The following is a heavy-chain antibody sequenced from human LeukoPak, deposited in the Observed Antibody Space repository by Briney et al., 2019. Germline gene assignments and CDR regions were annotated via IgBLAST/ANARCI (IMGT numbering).Heavy chain of an antibody. Sequence: GGSLRLSCAASGFTFSDTWMTWVRQAPGKGLECVGFIQSKTDGGTTDSATPAKGRFTVSRDDSKNTLYLQMSSLKTEDTAVYYCTTWSSQFDYWGQGTLVTVSS. CDR3: TTWSSQFDY. CDR2: IQSKTDGGTT. J-gene: IGHJ4*02. V-gene: IGHV3-15*01. D-gene: IGHD6-6*01. CDR1: GFTFSDTW.